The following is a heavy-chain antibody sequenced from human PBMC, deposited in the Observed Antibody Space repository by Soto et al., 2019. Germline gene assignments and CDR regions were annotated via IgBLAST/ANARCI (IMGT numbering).Heavy chain of an antibody. V-gene: IGHV4-39*07. D-gene: IGHD3-10*01. Sequence: SETLSLTCTVSGGSISSSIYYWGWIRQPPGKGLEWIGSIYYSGSTYYNPSLKSRVTISVDTSKNQFSLKLSSVTAADTAVYYCARGGSGSYYLTPFDYWGQGTLVTVSS. CDR2: IYYSGST. CDR3: ARGGSGSYYLTPFDY. J-gene: IGHJ4*02. CDR1: GGSISSSIYY.